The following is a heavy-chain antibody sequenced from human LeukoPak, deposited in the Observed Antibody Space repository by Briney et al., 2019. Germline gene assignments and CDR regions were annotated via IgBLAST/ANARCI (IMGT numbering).Heavy chain of an antibody. J-gene: IGHJ5*02. D-gene: IGHD3-10*01. CDR1: GFTFSSYG. V-gene: IGHV3-30*02. Sequence: GGSLRLSCAASGFTFSSYGMYWVRQAPGKGLEWVAFIRYDGSNKYYADSVKGRFTISRDNSKNTLYLQMNSLRAEDTAVYYCARVMREYYYGSGSYWTWGQGTLVTVSS. CDR3: ARVMREYYYGSGSYWT. CDR2: IRYDGSNK.